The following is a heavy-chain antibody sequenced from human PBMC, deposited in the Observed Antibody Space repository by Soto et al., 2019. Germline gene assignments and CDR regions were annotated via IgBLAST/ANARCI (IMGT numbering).Heavy chain of an antibody. Sequence: ASVKVSCKTSEYTFTDNYIYWIRQAPGQGLEWMGWLNPNSGATDFAQRFQGRVTLTSDTSISTAYMELNRLTSDDTAVFYCARQSCGSTSCFYDYWGPGTLVTSPQ. D-gene: IGHD2-2*01. CDR3: ARQSCGSTSCFYDY. CDR1: EYTFTDNY. V-gene: IGHV1-2*02. J-gene: IGHJ4*02. CDR2: LNPNSGAT.